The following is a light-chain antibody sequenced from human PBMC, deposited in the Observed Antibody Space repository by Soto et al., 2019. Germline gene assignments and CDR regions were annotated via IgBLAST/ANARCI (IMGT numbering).Light chain of an antibody. CDR2: GAS. J-gene: IGKJ1*01. CDR3: QQYNGWPGT. CDR1: QSVRSN. Sequence: EIVMTQSPATLSVSPGERATLSCRASQSVRSNLAWYQQKPGQASRLLIYGASTRATGIPARFSGSGSGTEFTLTISSLQSEDFAVYYCQQYNGWPGTFGHGTKVDIK. V-gene: IGKV3-15*01.